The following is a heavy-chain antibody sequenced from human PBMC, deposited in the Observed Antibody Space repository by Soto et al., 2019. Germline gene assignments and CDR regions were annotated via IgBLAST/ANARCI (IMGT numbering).Heavy chain of an antibody. D-gene: IGHD1-26*01. CDR3: ARPPYSASYYYFDQ. V-gene: IGHV5-51*01. CDR1: GYSFTSYS. J-gene: IGHJ4*02. Sequence: GESLKISCKASGYSFTSYSIGRVRQMPGKGLEWMGIIYRGDSDTIYGPSFQGQVTISADKSISTAYLQWNSLKASDTAMYYCARPPYSASYYYFDQWGQGTPVTVSS. CDR2: IYRGDSDT.